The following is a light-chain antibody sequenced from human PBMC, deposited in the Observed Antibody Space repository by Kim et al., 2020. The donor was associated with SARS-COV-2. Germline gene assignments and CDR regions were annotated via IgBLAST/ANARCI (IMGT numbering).Light chain of an antibody. V-gene: IGKV1-39*01. J-gene: IGKJ2*01. CDR2: ATY. Sequence: AAVADSITITCRASKSISTSLNWYQQKPGKAPKLLIYATYNLQSGLPSRFSGSGAGTDFTLTISSLQPEDFATYFCQQSYSTPYTFGQGTKLEI. CDR3: QQSYSTPYT. CDR1: KSISTS.